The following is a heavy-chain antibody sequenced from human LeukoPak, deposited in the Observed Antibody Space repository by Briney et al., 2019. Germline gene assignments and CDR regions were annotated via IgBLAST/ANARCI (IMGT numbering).Heavy chain of an antibody. CDR3: ARGGDAVSGSYYYNGMDV. D-gene: IGHD6-19*01. Sequence: ASVKVSCKASGGTFSSYAISWVRQAPGQGLEWMGWMSTYNSNRDYAQHLQGRVTMTTDTSTSTAYMELRSLRSDDTAVYYCARGGDAVSGSYYYNGMDVWGQGTTVTVSS. CDR1: GGTFSSYA. V-gene: IGHV1-18*01. J-gene: IGHJ6*02. CDR2: MSTYNSNR.